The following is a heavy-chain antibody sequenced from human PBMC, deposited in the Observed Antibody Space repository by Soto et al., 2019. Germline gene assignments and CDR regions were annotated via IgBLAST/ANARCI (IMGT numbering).Heavy chain of an antibody. V-gene: IGHV1-46*01. Sequence: ASVKVSCKASGYTLTSYYMHWVRQAPGQGLEWMGLINPSDGSTSYAHKFQGRVTVTRDTSTSTVYMELSSLRSEDAAVYYCAKSYYDSSGQDTSRFDYWGQGTLVTVSS. J-gene: IGHJ4*02. D-gene: IGHD3-22*01. CDR2: INPSDGST. CDR3: AKSYYDSSGQDTSRFDY. CDR1: GYTLTSYY.